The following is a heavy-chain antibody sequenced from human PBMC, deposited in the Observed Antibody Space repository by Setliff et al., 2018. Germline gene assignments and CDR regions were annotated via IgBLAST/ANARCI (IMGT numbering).Heavy chain of an antibody. V-gene: IGHV4-39*01. D-gene: IGHD1-1*01. Sequence: SETLSLTCTVSGASLSSGTYYWGWIRQPPGKGLEWIGRIYYRGDTYYNASLKGRLTISVDTAQNQFSLRLTSVTAADTAVYYCARTGTYRYFDYWGQGARVTV. CDR1: GASLSSGTYY. CDR2: IYYRGDT. J-gene: IGHJ4*02. CDR3: ARTGTYRYFDY.